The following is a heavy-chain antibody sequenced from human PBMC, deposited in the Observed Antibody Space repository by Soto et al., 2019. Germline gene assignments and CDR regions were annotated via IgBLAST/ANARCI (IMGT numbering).Heavy chain of an antibody. CDR3: TRPWCGEPRLYYYGMDV. D-gene: IGHD3-10*01. V-gene: IGHV3-73*02. J-gene: IGHJ6*02. Sequence: EVQMVESGGGLVQPGGSLKLSCAASGFTFSGSAMHWVRQASGKGLEWVGRIRSKANSYATAYAASVKGRFTISRDDSKNTAYLQMNSLKAEDTAVYYFTRPWCGEPRLYYYGMDVWGQGTTVTVSS. CDR1: GFTFSGSA. CDR2: IRSKANSYAT.